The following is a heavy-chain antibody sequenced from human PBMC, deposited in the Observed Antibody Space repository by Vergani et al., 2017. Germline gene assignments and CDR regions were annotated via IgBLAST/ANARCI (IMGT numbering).Heavy chain of an antibody. Sequence: QVQLVESGGGVVQPGRSLRLSCAASGFTFSSYGMHWVRQAPGKGLEWVAVIWYDGSNKYYADSVKGRFTISRDNSKNTLYLQMNSLRAEDTAVYYCTTDPFSDCSGGSCFYLSDYWGQGTLVTVSS. CDR1: GFTFSSYG. V-gene: IGHV3-33*01. J-gene: IGHJ4*02. CDR3: TTDPFSDCSGGSCFYLSDY. D-gene: IGHD2-15*01. CDR2: IWYDGSNK.